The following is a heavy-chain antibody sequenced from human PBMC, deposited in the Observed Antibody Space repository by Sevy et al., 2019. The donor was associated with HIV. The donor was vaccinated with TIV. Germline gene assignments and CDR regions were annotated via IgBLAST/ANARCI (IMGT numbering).Heavy chain of an antibody. V-gene: IGHV6-1*01. D-gene: IGHD1-26*01. CDR3: ARDLPRRGIVGLTRRGFFDY. Sequence: SQTLSLTCAISGDSVSSSSAAWNWLRQSPSRGLEWLGRTYYRSKWDNDYAVSVKSRISINADTSKNQFSLQLNSVTPEDTAVYYCARDLPRRGIVGLTRRGFFDYWGQGTLVTVSS. J-gene: IGHJ4*02. CDR2: TYYRSKWDN. CDR1: GDSVSSSSAA.